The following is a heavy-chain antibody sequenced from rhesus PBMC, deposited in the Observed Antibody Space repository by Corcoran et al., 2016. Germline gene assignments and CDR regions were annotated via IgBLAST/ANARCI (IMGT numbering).Heavy chain of an antibody. CDR3: AKGGKGYSNYGYLDY. J-gene: IGHJ4*01. V-gene: IGHV3S5*01. CDR2: INSGGGSK. D-gene: IGHD4-23*01. Sequence: EVQLVETGGGLVQPGGSLKLSCAASGFTFSSYGMSWVRQAPGKGLEWVSAINSGGGSKYYADSVKGRFNISRDNSKNTLSLQMNSLRAEDTAVYYCAKGGKGYSNYGYLDYWGQGVLVTVSS. CDR1: GFTFSSYG.